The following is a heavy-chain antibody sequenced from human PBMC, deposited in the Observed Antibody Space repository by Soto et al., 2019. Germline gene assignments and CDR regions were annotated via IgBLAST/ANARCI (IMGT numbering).Heavy chain of an antibody. CDR3: AKARHTEDISWSHNVERNYLDP. Sequence: PGGSLRLSCAASGFTFSTYAMTWVRQAPGKGLDWVSSITSSGGTTYYADSVKGRFTISRDNSKNTLYLQMNSLRAEDTAVYYCAKARHTEDISWSHNVERNYLDPWGQGTLVTVSS. CDR2: ITSSGGTT. D-gene: IGHD6-13*01. J-gene: IGHJ5*02. CDR1: GFTFSTYA. V-gene: IGHV3-23*01.